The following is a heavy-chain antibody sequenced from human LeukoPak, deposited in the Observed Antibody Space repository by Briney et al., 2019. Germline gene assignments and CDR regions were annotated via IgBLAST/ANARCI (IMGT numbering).Heavy chain of an antibody. Sequence: ASVKVSCKASGFTFTSHDYNWVRQATGQGLEWMGWMNPNSGNTGYAQKFQGRVTMTRDTSISTAYMELSSLSSEDTAVYYCARDRGIVVVITSYYYYGMDVWGQGTTVTVSS. D-gene: IGHD3-22*01. CDR3: ARDRGIVVVITSYYYYGMDV. J-gene: IGHJ6*02. CDR2: MNPNSGNT. CDR1: GFTFTSHD. V-gene: IGHV1-8*01.